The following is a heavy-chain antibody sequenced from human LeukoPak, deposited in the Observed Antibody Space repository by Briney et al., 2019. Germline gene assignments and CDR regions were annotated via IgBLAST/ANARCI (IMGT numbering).Heavy chain of an antibody. V-gene: IGHV1-8*03. CDR2: MNPNSGNT. CDR1: GYTFTSYD. Sequence: GASVKVSCKASGYTFTSYDINWVRQATGQGLEWMGWMNPNSGNTGYAQKFQGRVTITRNTSISTAYMELSSLRSEDTAVYYCATDITIFGAGAFDIWGQGTMVTVSS. CDR3: ATDITIFGAGAFDI. J-gene: IGHJ3*02. D-gene: IGHD3-3*01.